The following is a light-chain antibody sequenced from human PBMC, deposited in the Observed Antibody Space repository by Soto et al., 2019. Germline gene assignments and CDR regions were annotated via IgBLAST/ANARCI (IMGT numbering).Light chain of an antibody. CDR2: GAS. CDR3: QQLSTT. V-gene: IGKV3-15*01. J-gene: IGKJ1*01. Sequence: EIVMTQSPATLSVSPGERATLSCRASQSVSVNLAWYQQKPGQAPRLLIYGASTRATGIPARFSGSGSGTEFTLTISSLQPEDFATYYCQQLSTTFGQGTKVDIK. CDR1: QSVSVN.